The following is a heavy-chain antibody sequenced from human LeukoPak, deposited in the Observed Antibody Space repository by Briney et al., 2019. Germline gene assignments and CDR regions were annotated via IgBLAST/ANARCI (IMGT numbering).Heavy chain of an antibody. D-gene: IGHD2/OR15-2a*01. CDR1: GFTFSSYA. J-gene: IGHJ4*02. Sequence: GGSLRLSCAASGFTFSSYAMSWVRQAPGKGLECVSSISGSDGSTYYADSVKGRFTISRDNSKNTLYLQMNSLRAEDTAVYYCAKAGNIRFGYWGQGTLVTVSS. CDR3: AKAGNIRFGY. V-gene: IGHV3-23*01. CDR2: ISGSDGST.